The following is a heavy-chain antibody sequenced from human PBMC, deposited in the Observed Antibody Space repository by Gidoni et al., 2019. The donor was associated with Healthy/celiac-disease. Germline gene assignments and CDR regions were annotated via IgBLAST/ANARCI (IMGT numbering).Heavy chain of an antibody. D-gene: IGHD5-18*01. CDR1: VGSISSSSYY. V-gene: IGHV4-39*01. CDR2: IYYSGST. CDR3: ARASTAMVQFDY. J-gene: IGHJ4*02. Sequence: LQLQESGPGLVKPSETLSLSLTVAVGSISSSSYYWGWNRQPPGKGLEGIGRIYYSGSTYYNPSLKSRVTISVDTSKNQFSLKLSSVNAADTAVYYCARASTAMVQFDYWGQGTLVTVSS.